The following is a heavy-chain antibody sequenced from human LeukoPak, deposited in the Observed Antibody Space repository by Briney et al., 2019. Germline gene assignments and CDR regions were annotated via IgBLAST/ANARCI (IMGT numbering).Heavy chain of an antibody. J-gene: IGHJ3*02. D-gene: IGHD2-8*02. CDR1: GDSVSSNRAT. CDR2: TYYMSKWYN. V-gene: IGHV6-1*01. Sequence: SQTLSLTCAISGDSVSSNRATWNWIRQSPSRGLEWLGRTYYMSKWYNDYAVSVKSRITINPDTSKDQFSLQLNSVTPEDTAVYFCARDQSWTTGFDIWGQGTMVTVSS. CDR3: ARDQSWTTGFDI.